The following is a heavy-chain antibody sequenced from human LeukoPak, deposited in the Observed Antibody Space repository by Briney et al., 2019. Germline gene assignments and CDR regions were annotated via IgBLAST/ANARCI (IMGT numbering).Heavy chain of an antibody. Sequence: SETLSLTCTVSGDSISTGGYYWAWIRQHRERGLEWIGYIYYSGSTHYNPSLQSRVTISVDTSKNQFSLNLNSVTAADTAVYYCARESWDTMVRGAVFDYWGLGTLVAVSS. V-gene: IGHV4-31*03. CDR2: IYYSGST. CDR1: GDSISTGGYY. J-gene: IGHJ4*02. D-gene: IGHD3-10*01. CDR3: ARESWDTMVRGAVFDY.